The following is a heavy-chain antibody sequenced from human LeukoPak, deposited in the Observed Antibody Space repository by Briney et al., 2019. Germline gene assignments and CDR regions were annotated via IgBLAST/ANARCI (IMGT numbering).Heavy chain of an antibody. CDR3: ARGVYCSGGSCYSALFDY. D-gene: IGHD2-15*01. CDR2: INPSGGST. Sequence: ASVKVSCKASGYTFTCYYMHWVRQAPGQGLEWMGIINPSGGSTSYAQKFQGRVTMTRDTSTSTVYMELSSLRSEDTAVYYCARGVYCSGGSCYSALFDYWGQGTLVTVSS. V-gene: IGHV1-46*01. J-gene: IGHJ4*02. CDR1: GYTFTCYY.